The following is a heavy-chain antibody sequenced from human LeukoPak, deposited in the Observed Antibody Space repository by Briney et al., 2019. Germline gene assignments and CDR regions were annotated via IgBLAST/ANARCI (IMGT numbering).Heavy chain of an antibody. J-gene: IGHJ5*02. CDR1: GGSISSGGYY. CDR2: IYYSGST. CDR3: ARVPLRQNWFDP. Sequence: SQTLSLTCTVSGGSISSGGYYWSWIRQHPGKGLEWIGYIYYSGSTYYNPSLKSRVTISVDTSKNQFSLQLSSVTAADTAVYYCARVPLRQNWFDPWGQGTLVTVSS. V-gene: IGHV4-31*03.